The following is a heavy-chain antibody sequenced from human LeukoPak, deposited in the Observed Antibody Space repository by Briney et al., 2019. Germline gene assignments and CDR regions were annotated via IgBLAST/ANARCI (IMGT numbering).Heavy chain of an antibody. V-gene: IGHV3-64D*06. CDR1: GFTFTGYA. CDR3: VRDVDYYASGSYLGYFDY. Sequence: GGSLRLSCSASGFTFTGYAMHWVRQAPGKGLEYVSGIGGDAFSVFYGDSMKDRVTISRDNSKSTVHLQMTSLRVEDTAVYFCVRDVDYYASGSYLGYFDYWGQGTLVTVSS. CDR2: IGGDAFSV. D-gene: IGHD3-10*01. J-gene: IGHJ4*02.